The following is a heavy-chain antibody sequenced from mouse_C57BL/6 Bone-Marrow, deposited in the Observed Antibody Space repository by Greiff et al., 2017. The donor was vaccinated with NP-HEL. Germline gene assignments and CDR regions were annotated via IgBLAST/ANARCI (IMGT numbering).Heavy chain of an antibody. CDR3: ARDSSAY. CDR2: ISDGGSYT. J-gene: IGHJ3*01. CDR1: GFTFSSYA. Sequence: EVQVVESGGGLVKPGGSLKLSCAASGFTFSSYAMSWGRQTPEKRLEWVATISDGGSYTYYPDNVKGRFTISRDNAKNNLYLQMSHLKSEATAMYYCARDSSAYWGQGTLVTVSA. D-gene: IGHD3-1*01. V-gene: IGHV5-4*01.